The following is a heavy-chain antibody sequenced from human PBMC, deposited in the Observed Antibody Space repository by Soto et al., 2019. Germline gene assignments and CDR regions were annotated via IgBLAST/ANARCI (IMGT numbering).Heavy chain of an antibody. CDR3: ARAFAGPDYDSSAYRFDY. J-gene: IGHJ4*02. CDR1: GGSISNYY. D-gene: IGHD3-22*01. CDR2: IYYSGST. Sequence: QMQLQESGPGLVKPSETLSLTCTVSGGSISNYYWSWIRQPPGKGLEWIGYIYYSGSTNYNPSLKSRVTLSIVTSKTQFSLKLSSVTAADTAVYYCARAFAGPDYDSSAYRFDYWGQGTLVTVSS. V-gene: IGHV4-59*01.